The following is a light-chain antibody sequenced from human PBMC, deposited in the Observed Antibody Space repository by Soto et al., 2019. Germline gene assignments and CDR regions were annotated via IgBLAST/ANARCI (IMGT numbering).Light chain of an antibody. J-gene: IGKJ4*01. V-gene: IGKV3-15*01. CDR3: QQCSNWPVT. Sequence: EIVMTQSPAPLSASPGEGATLSCKARQNVYNNLAWYQQRPGQPPRLLIYDASTRATGISARFSGSGYGTEFTLTISSLQYEDFAVYFCQQCSNWPVTFGGGTKVECK. CDR2: DAS. CDR1: QNVYNN.